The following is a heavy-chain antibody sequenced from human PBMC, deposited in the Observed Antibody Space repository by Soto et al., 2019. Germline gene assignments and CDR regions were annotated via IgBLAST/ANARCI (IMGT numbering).Heavy chain of an antibody. Sequence: GGSLRLSCATSGLTFSNYAMSWVRQAPGGGLEWVSSMSGSSSTTYYADSVRGRFTISRDRSRNTLYLQMSSLRAEDTALYYCAKNQERELPRVIDFWGQGTLVTVSS. CDR2: MSGSSSTT. CDR1: GLTFSNYA. D-gene: IGHD1-7*01. V-gene: IGHV3-23*01. J-gene: IGHJ4*02. CDR3: AKNQERELPRVIDF.